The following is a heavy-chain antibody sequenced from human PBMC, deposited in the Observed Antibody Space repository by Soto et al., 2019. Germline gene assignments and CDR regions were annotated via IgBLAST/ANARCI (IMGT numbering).Heavy chain of an antibody. CDR1: GGTFRTES. CDR3: AIRLEYGGNSDAFDV. CDR2: ILPFFGTA. D-gene: IGHD4-17*01. Sequence: QVHLVQSGAEVKKPGSSVKVSCKYSGGTFRTESINWVRQAPGQGLEWMGGILPFFGTADYAPRFQGRVTITADGATTTAYMELSSLASPDTAVYFWAIRLEYGGNSDAFDVWGQGTMATVSS. J-gene: IGHJ3*01. V-gene: IGHV1-69*13.